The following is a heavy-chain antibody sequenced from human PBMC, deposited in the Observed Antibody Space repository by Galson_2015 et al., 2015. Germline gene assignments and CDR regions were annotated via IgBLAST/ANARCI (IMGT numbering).Heavy chain of an antibody. CDR1: GDSIATNY. Sequence: ETLSLTCSVSGDSIATNYWSWLRRVPGRGLEWIGYMYNGGSTDYNPSLESRVTISADTSKNQFSLKLRYATTEDTAVYYCARDDKYGSGSYYPISYWGQGTLVPVSS. CDR3: ARDDKYGSGSYYPISY. J-gene: IGHJ4*02. V-gene: IGHV4-59*01. CDR2: MYNGGST. D-gene: IGHD3-10*01.